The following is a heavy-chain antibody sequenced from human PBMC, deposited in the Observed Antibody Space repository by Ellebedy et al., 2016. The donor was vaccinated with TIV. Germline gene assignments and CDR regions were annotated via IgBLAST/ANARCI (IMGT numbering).Heavy chain of an antibody. V-gene: IGHV4-4*07. Sequence: MPSETLSLTCSVSGGSVSSHAWSWIRQPAGKRLEWIGRINTSGSANYNPSLKSRVTMSLDTSKNQFSLILNSVTAADTAVYYCAREGAFQLLTYFALWGRGTLVTVSS. CDR1: GGSVSSHA. D-gene: IGHD1-26*01. J-gene: IGHJ2*01. CDR3: AREGAFQLLTYFAL. CDR2: INTSGSA.